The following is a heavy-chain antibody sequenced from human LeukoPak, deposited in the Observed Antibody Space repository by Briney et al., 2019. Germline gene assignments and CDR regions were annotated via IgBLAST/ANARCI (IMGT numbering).Heavy chain of an antibody. CDR1: GGSISSYY. D-gene: IGHD6-6*01. V-gene: IGHV4-59*01. Sequence: SETLSLTCTVSGGSISSYYWSWIRQPPGKGLEWIGYIYYSGSTNYNPSLKSRVTISVDTSKNQFSLKLSSVTAADTAVYYCTQGSSSYYFDYWGQGTLVTVSS. CDR3: TQGSSSYYFDY. CDR2: IYYSGST. J-gene: IGHJ4*02.